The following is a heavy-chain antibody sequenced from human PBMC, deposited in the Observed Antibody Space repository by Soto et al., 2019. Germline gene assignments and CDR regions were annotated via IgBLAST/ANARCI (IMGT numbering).Heavy chain of an antibody. Sequence: EVQLLESGGGLVKPGGSLRLSCATSGFTFISYAMTWVRQAPGKGLEWVSDISGSGGSTYYADSVKGRFTISRDNSKNTLYLQMNSLRAEDKAVYYCAKDLRCSGGSCYSFPGWFDPWGQGTLVTVSS. D-gene: IGHD2-15*01. CDR3: AKDLRCSGGSCYSFPGWFDP. CDR1: GFTFISYA. CDR2: ISGSGGST. J-gene: IGHJ5*02. V-gene: IGHV3-23*01.